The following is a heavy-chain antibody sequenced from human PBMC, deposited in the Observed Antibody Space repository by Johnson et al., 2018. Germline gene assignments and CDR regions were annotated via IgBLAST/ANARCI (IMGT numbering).Heavy chain of an antibody. J-gene: IGHJ3*02. CDR2: ISSSSSTI. CDR3: AKDWSWTWGAFDS. CDR1: GFTFSSYS. Sequence: VQLVESGGGLVQPGGSLRLSCAAAGFTFSSYSMNWVRQAPGKGLEWVPYISSSSSTIYYADSVKGRFTISKDNAKNSLYLQMNSLRDEDTAVYYGAKDWSWTWGAFDSWGQGTMVTVSS. D-gene: IGHD3-3*01. V-gene: IGHV3-48*02.